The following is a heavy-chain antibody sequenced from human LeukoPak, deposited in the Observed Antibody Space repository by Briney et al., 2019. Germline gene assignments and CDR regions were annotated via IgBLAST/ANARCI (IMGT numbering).Heavy chain of an antibody. CDR3: ARDKSGVFDY. J-gene: IGHJ4*02. CDR2: IYYSGST. D-gene: IGHD3-3*01. V-gene: IGHV4-59*01. CDR1: GGSISSYY. Sequence: SETLSLTCTVSGGSISSYYWSWIRQPPGKGLEWIGYIYYSGSTNYNPSLKSRVTISVDTSKNQSSLKLSSVTAADTAVYYCARDKSGVFDYWGQGTLVTVSS.